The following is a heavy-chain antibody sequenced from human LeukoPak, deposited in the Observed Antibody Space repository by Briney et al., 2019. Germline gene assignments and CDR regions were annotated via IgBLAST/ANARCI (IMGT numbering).Heavy chain of an antibody. CDR2: IYTSGST. J-gene: IGHJ6*03. V-gene: IGHV4-61*02. D-gene: IGHD3-10*01. CDR3: ATSGAGSGIYYYYYYMDV. CDR1: GGSISSGSYY. Sequence: SGTLSLTCTVSGGSISSGSYYWSWIRQPAGKGLEWIGRIYTSGSTNYNPSLKSRVTISVDTSKNQFSLKLSSVTAADTAVYYCATSGAGSGIYYYYYYMDVWGKGTTVTVSS.